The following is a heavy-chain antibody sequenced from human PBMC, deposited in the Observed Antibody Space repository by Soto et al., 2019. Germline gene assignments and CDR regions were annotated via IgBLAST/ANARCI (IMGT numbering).Heavy chain of an antibody. J-gene: IGHJ5*02. V-gene: IGHV4-34*01. CDR3: ARALHYYDSSGYYPHWFDP. CDR2: INHSGST. CDR1: GGSFSGYY. Sequence: QVQLQQWGAGLLKPSETLSLTCAGYGGSFSGYYWSWIRQPPGKGLEWIGEINHSGSTNYNPSLKSRVTIAVDTSKNQFSLKLSSVTAADTAVYYCARALHYYDSSGYYPHWFDPWGQGTLVTVSS. D-gene: IGHD3-22*01.